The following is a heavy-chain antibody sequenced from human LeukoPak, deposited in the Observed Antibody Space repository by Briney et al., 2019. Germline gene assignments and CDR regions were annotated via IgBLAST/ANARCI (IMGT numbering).Heavy chain of an antibody. V-gene: IGHV3-9*01. CDR3: AKDIAEGDAFDI. CDR2: ISWNSGSI. D-gene: IGHD2-15*01. J-gene: IGHJ3*02. Sequence: GGSLRLSCAASGFTFDDYAMHWVRQAPGKGLEWVSGISWNSGSIGYADSVKGRFTISRDNAKNSLYLQMNSLRAEDTALYYCAKDIAEGDAFDIWGQGTMVTVSS. CDR1: GFTFDDYA.